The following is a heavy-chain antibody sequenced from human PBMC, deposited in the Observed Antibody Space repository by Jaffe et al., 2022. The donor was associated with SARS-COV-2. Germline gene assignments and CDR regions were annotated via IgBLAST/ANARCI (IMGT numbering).Heavy chain of an antibody. V-gene: IGHV3-33*01. J-gene: IGHJ4*02. CDR2: IWYDGSNK. CDR1: GFTFSSYG. CDR3: AREGIVAVYYFDY. D-gene: IGHD3-22*01. Sequence: QVQLVESGGGVVQPGRSLRLSCAASGFTFSSYGMHWVRQAPGKGLEWVAVIWYDGSNKYYADSVKGRFTISRDNSKNTLYLQMNSLRAEDTAVYYCAREGIVAVYYFDYWGQGTLVTVSS.